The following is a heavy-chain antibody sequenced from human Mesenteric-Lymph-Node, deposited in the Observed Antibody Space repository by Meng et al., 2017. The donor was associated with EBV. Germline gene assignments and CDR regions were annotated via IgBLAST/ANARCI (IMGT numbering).Heavy chain of an antibody. Sequence: VQLVQPAGAGSKPSASGQVLCKLSGYTFTKSGITGVRQAPGQELEWLGWINAYNGDTNYAQTLQGRVTMTTDTSTSTAYMELRSLRSDDTAVYYCARVEVGITSGNYWGQGTLVTVSS. CDR1: GYTFTKSG. J-gene: IGHJ4*02. CDR2: INAYNGDT. D-gene: IGHD1-26*01. V-gene: IGHV1-18*01. CDR3: ARVEVGITSGNY.